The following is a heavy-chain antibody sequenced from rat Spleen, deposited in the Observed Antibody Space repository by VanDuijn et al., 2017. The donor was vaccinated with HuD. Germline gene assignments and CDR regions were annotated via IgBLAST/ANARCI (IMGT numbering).Heavy chain of an antibody. CDR3: TRDSGSYYFDY. CDR1: GFTFNKYW. CDR2: ISTGGGST. V-gene: IGHV5-31*01. Sequence: EVQLVESGGGLVQPGRSLKLSCEASGFTFNKYWMTWIRQAPGKGLEWIASISTGGGSTYYRDSVKGRFTISRDNAKSTLYLQMDSLRSEDTATYYCTRDSGSYYFDYWGQGVMVTVSS. J-gene: IGHJ2*01. D-gene: IGHD4-3*01.